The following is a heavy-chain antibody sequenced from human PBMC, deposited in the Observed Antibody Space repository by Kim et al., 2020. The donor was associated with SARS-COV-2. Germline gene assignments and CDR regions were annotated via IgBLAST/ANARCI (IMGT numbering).Heavy chain of an antibody. V-gene: IGHV3-21*01. D-gene: IGHD2-21*02. CDR3: ARVMGNCHPGVGYYYGMDV. CDR1: GFEYNIYS. Sequence: GGSLRLSCAASGFEYNIYSMNWVRQAPGKGLEWVSSISSSGSYISYSDSVKGRFTVSRDNAKSSVSLQMNSMRGEDTAVYYGARVMGNCHPGVGYYYGMDVWGRGTTVTGSS. CDR2: ISSSGSYI. J-gene: IGHJ6*02.